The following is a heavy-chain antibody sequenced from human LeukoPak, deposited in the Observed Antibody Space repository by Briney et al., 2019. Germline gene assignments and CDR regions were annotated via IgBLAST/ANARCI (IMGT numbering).Heavy chain of an antibody. CDR2: ISYDGTNK. V-gene: IGHV3-30-3*01. J-gene: IGHJ4*02. Sequence: PGKSLRLSCAASGFTFSSYAINWVRQAPGKGLEWVAVISYDGTNKNYADPVKGRFTISRDSSKNTVYLEMNSLRGEDTAVYYCARDPEHYGSGSYLDYWGQGSLVTVSS. CDR3: ARDPEHYGSGSYLDY. D-gene: IGHD3-10*01. CDR1: GFTFSSYA.